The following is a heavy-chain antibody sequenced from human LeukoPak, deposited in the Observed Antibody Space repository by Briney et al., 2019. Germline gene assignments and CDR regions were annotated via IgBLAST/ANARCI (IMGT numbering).Heavy chain of an antibody. CDR1: GGSISSYY. CDR2: IYTSGST. V-gene: IGHV4-4*07. CDR3: ARSRIMITFGGVIVKYYFDY. D-gene: IGHD3-16*02. J-gene: IGHJ4*02. Sequence: SETLSLTCTVSGGSISSYYWSWIRQPAGKGLEWIGRIYTSGSTNYNPSLKSRVTMSVDTSKNQFSLKLSSVTAADTAVYYCARSRIMITFGGVIVKYYFDYWGQGTLVTVSS.